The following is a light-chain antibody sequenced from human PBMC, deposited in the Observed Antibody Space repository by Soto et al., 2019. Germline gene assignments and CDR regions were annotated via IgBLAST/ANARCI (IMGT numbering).Light chain of an antibody. CDR3: QQYETNSPM. V-gene: IGKV1-5*01. J-gene: IGKJ1*01. CDR2: DAS. CDR1: QSINIW. Sequence: DIKMNQSPSTLSAIVGDRVTITCRASQSINIWLAWYQDKPGKAPKLLIYDASTLESGVPSRFSGSGSGTEFTLTITGLQPDDLATYYCQQYETNSPMFGQGTKVDIK.